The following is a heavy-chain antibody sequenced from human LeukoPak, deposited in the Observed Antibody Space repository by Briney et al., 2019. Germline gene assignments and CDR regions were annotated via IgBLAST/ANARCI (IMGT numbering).Heavy chain of an antibody. Sequence: GSLRLSCAASGFTFSSYDMHWVRQAPGKGLEWVAFIRYDGSNKYYADSVKGRFTISRDNSKNTLYLQMNSLRAEDTAVYYCAKVADYYDSSGSGSAFDIWGQGTMVTVSS. CDR2: IRYDGSNK. V-gene: IGHV3-30*02. CDR1: GFTFSSYD. D-gene: IGHD3-22*01. J-gene: IGHJ3*02. CDR3: AKVADYYDSSGSGSAFDI.